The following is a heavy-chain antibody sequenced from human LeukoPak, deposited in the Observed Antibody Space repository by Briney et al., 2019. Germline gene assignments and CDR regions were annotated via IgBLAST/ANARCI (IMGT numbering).Heavy chain of an antibody. V-gene: IGHV3-7*04. CDR1: GFTFSRYW. CDR2: INKDGSEK. D-gene: IGHD3-10*01. J-gene: IGHJ4*02. Sequence: GGSLRLSCAASGFTFSRYWMSWVRQAPGKGLEWVANINKDGSEKYYVDSMKGRFTISRDNARNSLYLQMNSLRAEDTAVYYCARGDSLWFGESLFDYWGQGNMVTVSS. CDR3: ARGDSLWFGESLFDY.